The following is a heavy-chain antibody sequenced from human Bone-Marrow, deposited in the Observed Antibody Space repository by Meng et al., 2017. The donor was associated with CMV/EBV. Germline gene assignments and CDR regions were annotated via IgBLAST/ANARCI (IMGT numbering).Heavy chain of an antibody. CDR1: GDSVSSNSAA. CDR3: AMALRGYSYGSYYYYGMDV. Sequence: SETLSLTCAISGDSVSSNSAAWNWIRQSPSRGLEWLGRTYYRSKWYNDYAVSVKSRITINPDTSKNQFSLQLNSVTPEDTAVYYCAMALRGYSYGSYYYYGMDVWGQGTTVTVSS. CDR2: TYYRSKWYN. D-gene: IGHD5-18*01. J-gene: IGHJ6*02. V-gene: IGHV6-1*01.